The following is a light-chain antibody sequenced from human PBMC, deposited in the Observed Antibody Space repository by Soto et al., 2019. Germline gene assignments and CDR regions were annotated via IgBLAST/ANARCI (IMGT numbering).Light chain of an antibody. Sequence: EIVMTQSPATLSVSPGERATLSCRASQSVSSNLAWYQQKPGQAPRLLIYCASTRATGIPARFSGSGSGTEFTLTISSLQSEDFAIYFCQKYNNWPPDRTFGQGTKVEIK. J-gene: IGKJ1*01. CDR3: QKYNNWPPDRT. CDR1: QSVSSN. CDR2: CAS. V-gene: IGKV3-15*01.